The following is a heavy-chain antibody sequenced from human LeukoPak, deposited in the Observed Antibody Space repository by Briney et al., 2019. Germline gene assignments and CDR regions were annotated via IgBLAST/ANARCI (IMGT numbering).Heavy chain of an antibody. D-gene: IGHD3-22*01. V-gene: IGHV4-31*03. CDR3: ARSAHYYDSSGYYFNY. Sequence: SETLSLTCTVSGVSISSGGYYWSWIRQHPGKGLEWIGYIYYSGSTYYNPSLKSRVTISVDTSKNQFSLKLSSVTAADTAVYYRARSAHYYDSSGYYFNYWGQGTLVTVSS. CDR1: GVSISSGGYY. J-gene: IGHJ4*02. CDR2: IYYSGST.